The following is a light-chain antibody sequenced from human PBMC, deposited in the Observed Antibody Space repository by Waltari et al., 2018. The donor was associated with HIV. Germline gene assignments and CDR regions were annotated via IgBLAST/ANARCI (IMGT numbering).Light chain of an antibody. CDR3: HSSDITNTSVV. CDR2: KEI. Sequence: SYELTQPISVSVSPGQTARITCSGDALPKQYGYWYQQKPGQAPVLVIYKEIERPSWIPERIAASSSTTTVTLTISGVQAEDEADYYCHSSDITNTSVVFGGGTKLTVL. CDR1: ALPKQY. J-gene: IGLJ3*02. V-gene: IGLV3-25*03.